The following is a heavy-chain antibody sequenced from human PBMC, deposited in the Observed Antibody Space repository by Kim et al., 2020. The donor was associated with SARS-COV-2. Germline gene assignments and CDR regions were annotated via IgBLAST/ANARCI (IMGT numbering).Heavy chain of an antibody. CDR2: ISSSSSTI. Sequence: GGSLRLSCAASGFTFSSYSMNWVRQAPGKGLEWVSYISSSSSTIYYADSVKGRFTISRDNAKNSLYLQMNSLRAEDTAVYYCARSGYYYDSSGYYATSFDFWGQGTLVTVSS. V-gene: IGHV3-48*04. D-gene: IGHD3-22*01. CDR1: GFTFSSYS. J-gene: IGHJ4*02. CDR3: ARSGYYYDSSGYYATSFDF.